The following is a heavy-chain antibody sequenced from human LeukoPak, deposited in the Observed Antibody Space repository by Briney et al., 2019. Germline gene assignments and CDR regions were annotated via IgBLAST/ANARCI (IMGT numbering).Heavy chain of an antibody. Sequence: GGSLRLSCAASGFTFSSYSMNWVRQAPGKGLEWVSSISSSSSYIYYADSAKGRFTISRDNAKNSLYLQMNSLRAEDTAMYYCARDEFGIAAHPGRAYYYYGMDAWGQGTTVTAPS. CDR2: ISSSSSYI. CDR1: GFTFSSYS. D-gene: IGHD6-13*01. CDR3: ARDEFGIAAHPGRAYYYYGMDA. J-gene: IGHJ6*02. V-gene: IGHV3-21*01.